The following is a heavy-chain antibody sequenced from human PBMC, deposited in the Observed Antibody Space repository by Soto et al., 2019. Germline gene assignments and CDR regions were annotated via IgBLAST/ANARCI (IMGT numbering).Heavy chain of an antibody. V-gene: IGHV4-30-2*01. J-gene: IGHJ6*02. CDR2: IYHSGIT. CDR1: GASISSGGSS. D-gene: IGHD3-10*01. Sequence: QLQLQESGSGLVKPSQTLSLTCAVSGASISSGGSSWSWIRQAPGTGLEWIGYIYHSGITNYNPSLKSRVTISVDKSQKPFSLSLSFVTAAATAVYYCARGLAVRGSYGWDVWGQGTTVTVSS. CDR3: ARGLAVRGSYGWDV.